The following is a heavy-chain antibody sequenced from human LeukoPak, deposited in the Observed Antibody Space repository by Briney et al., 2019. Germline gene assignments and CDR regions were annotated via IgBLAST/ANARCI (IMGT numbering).Heavy chain of an antibody. D-gene: IGHD6-13*01. CDR3: ARAGSRNTFDY. J-gene: IGHJ4*02. CDR2: ISSNGGST. Sequence: GGSLRLSCAASGFIFSSYAMHWVRQAPGKGLEYVSAISSNGGSTYYANSVKGRFTISRDNSKNTLYLQMGSLRAEDMAVYYCARAGSRNTFDYWGQGTLVTVSS. CDR1: GFIFSSYA. V-gene: IGHV3-64*01.